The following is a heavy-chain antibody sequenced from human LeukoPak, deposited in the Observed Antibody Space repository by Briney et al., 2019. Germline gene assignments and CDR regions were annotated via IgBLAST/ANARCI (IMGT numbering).Heavy chain of an antibody. J-gene: IGHJ4*02. CDR2: ISYDGSNK. D-gene: IGHD3-22*01. CDR1: GFTFTDYW. V-gene: IGHV3-30*18. Sequence: GGSLRLSCTTSGFTFTDYWMTWVRQAPGKGLEWVAVISYDGSNKYYADSVKGRFTISRDNSKNTLYLQMNSLRAEDTAVYYCAKVGVRFYDSSGYLDYWGQGTLVTVSS. CDR3: AKVGVRFYDSSGYLDY.